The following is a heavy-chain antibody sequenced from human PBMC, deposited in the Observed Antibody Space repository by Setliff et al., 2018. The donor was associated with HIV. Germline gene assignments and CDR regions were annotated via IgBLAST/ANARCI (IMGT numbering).Heavy chain of an antibody. CDR3: ARAGYYCSTSYWEYFQH. J-gene: IGHJ1*01. D-gene: IGHD2-2*01. V-gene: IGHV4-59*11. CDR2: IYYNGIT. CDR1: GGSISSHY. Sequence: PSETLSLTCTVAGGSISSHYWSWIRQPPGKGLEWIGSIYYNGITNYNPSLKSRVTVSVDTSKNQFSLKLRSVTAADTAVYYCARAGYYCSTSYWEYFQHWCQGTLVTVSS.